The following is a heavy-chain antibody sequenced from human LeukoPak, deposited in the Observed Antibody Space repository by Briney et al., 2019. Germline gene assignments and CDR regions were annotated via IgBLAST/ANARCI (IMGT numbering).Heavy chain of an antibody. CDR3: ARDIVVVVAVTGYNWFDP. CDR1: GYSISSGYD. V-gene: IGHV4-38-2*02. CDR2: IYHSGST. J-gene: IGHJ5*02. D-gene: IGHD2-15*01. Sequence: SETLTLTCTVSGYSISSGYDWGWIRQPPGKGLEWIGSIYHSGSTYYNPSLKSRVTISVDTSKNQFSLKLSSVTAADTGVYYCARDIVVVVAVTGYNWFDPWGQGTLVTVSS.